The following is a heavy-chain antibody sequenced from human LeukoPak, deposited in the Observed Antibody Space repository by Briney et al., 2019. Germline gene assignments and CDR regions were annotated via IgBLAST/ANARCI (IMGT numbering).Heavy chain of an antibody. Sequence: PSETLSLTCTVSGGSISSYYWSWIRQPPGKGLEWIGYIYYSGSTSYNPSLQSRVTISVDTSKNQFSLKLSSVTAADTAVYYCARVNASTEVYYWGQGTLVTVSS. CDR1: GGSISSYY. D-gene: IGHD4-23*01. V-gene: IGHV4-59*12. J-gene: IGHJ4*02. CDR2: IYYSGST. CDR3: ARVNASTEVYY.